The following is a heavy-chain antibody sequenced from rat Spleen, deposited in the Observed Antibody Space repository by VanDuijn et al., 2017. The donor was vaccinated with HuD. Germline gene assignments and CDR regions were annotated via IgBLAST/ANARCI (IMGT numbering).Heavy chain of an antibody. CDR2: ISSGGTT. J-gene: IGHJ2*01. V-gene: IGHV2S8*01. D-gene: IGHD1-2*01. Sequence: QVQLKESGPDLVQPSQTLSLTCTVSGFSLSNYGVSWVRQPPGKGLEWIAAISSGGTTYYNSVFKSRLSISRDTSKSQVFFKMNSLQTEDTAIYFCTRSGYYYSNYVPFFDYWGQGVMVTVSS. CDR1: GFSLSNYG. CDR3: TRSGYYYSNYVPFFDY.